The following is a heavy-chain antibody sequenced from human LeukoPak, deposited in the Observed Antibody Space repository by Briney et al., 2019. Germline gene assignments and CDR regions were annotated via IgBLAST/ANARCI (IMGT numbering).Heavy chain of an antibody. CDR1: GGSISSSSYY. V-gene: IGHV4-39*01. D-gene: IGHD5-12*01. CDR3: ARSRGYSGYYRLPCYFDY. Sequence: SETLSLTCTVSGGSISSSSYYWGWIRQPPGKGLEWIGSIYYSGSTYYNPSLKSRVTISVDTSKNQFSLKLSSVTAADTAVYYCARSRGYSGYYRLPCYFDYWGQGTLVTVSS. J-gene: IGHJ4*02. CDR2: IYYSGST.